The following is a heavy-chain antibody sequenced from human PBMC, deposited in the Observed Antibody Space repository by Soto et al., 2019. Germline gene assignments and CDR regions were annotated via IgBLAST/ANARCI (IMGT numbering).Heavy chain of an antibody. J-gene: IGHJ6*02. D-gene: IGHD2-15*01. V-gene: IGHV3-33*01. Sequence: QVQLVESGGGVVQPGRSLRLSCAASGFTFSSYGMHWVRQAPGKGLEWVAVIWYDGSNKYYADSVKGRFTISRDNSKNTLYLQMNSLRAEDTAVYYCARGSDIDGMDVWGQGTTVTVSS. CDR1: GFTFSSYG. CDR3: ARGSDIDGMDV. CDR2: IWYDGSNK.